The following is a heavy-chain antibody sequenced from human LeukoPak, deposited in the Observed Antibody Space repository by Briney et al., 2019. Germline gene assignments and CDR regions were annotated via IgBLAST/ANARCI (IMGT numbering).Heavy chain of an antibody. Sequence: SETLSLTCTVSGGSISSGYYYWSWIRQPAGKGLEWIGRMYTSGSTEYSPSLNSRVTISVDTSKNQFSLKLSSVTAVDTAVYYCTRSRERYCTSGSCYIDLQARWGQGTLVTVSS. CDR2: MYTSGST. V-gene: IGHV4-61*02. CDR1: GGSISSGYYY. J-gene: IGHJ4*02. CDR3: TRSRERYCTSGSCYIDLQAR. D-gene: IGHD2-2*02.